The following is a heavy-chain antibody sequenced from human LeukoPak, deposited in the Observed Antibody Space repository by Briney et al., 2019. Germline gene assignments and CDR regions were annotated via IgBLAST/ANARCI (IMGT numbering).Heavy chain of an antibody. CDR2: AYFDGST. Sequence: SQTLSLTCTVSVGSISSSSYYWGWIRQPPGKGLEWIGTAYFDGSTYYNPPLKSRLTIFVDTSKNQFSLKLSSVTAADTAVYYCSRFAASSPVYYFDYWGQGTLVTVSS. D-gene: IGHD6-13*01. V-gene: IGHV4-39*01. CDR1: VGSISSSSYY. J-gene: IGHJ4*02. CDR3: SRFAASSPVYYFDY.